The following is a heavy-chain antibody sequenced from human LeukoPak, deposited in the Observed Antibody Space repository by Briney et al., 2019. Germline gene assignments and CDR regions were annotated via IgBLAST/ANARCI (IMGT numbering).Heavy chain of an antibody. CDR2: IYYSGST. J-gene: IGHJ4*02. V-gene: IGHV4-39*01. CDR3: ARLERGYSYGYFDY. CDR1: GGSISSSSYY. Sequence: SETLSLTCTVSGGSISSSSYYWGWIRQPPGKGLEWIGSIYYSGSTYYNPSLKSRVTISVGTSKNQFSLKLSSVTAADTAVYYCARLERGYSYGYFDYWGQGTLVTVSS. D-gene: IGHD5-18*01.